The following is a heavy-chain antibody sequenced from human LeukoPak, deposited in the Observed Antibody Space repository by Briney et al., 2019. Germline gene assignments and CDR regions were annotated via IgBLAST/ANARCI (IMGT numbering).Heavy chain of an antibody. Sequence: GGPLRLSCAASGFTFSSYAMSWVRQAPGKGLEWVSAISNDGGGTPYADFVKGRFTISRDNSKNTLFLQMNSLRAEDTAIYYCARVMMGATVTTFHYYCMDVWGVGTTVTVSS. J-gene: IGHJ6*03. D-gene: IGHD4-11*01. V-gene: IGHV3-23*01. CDR3: ARVMMGATVTTFHYYCMDV. CDR2: ISNDGGGT. CDR1: GFTFSSYA.